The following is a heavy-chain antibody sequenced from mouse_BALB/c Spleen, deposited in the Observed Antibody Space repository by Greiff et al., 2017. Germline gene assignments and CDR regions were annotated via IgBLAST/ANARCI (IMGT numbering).Heavy chain of an antibody. CDR2: ISDGGSYT. Sequence: EVKLVESGGGLVKPGGSLKLSCAASGFTFSDYYMYWVRQTPEKRLEWVATISDGGSYTYYPDSVKGRFTISRDNAKNNLYLQMSSLKSEDTAMYYCARVYDGSSYADYWGQGTTLTVSS. CDR3: ARVYDGSSYADY. D-gene: IGHD1-1*01. CDR1: GFTFSDYY. J-gene: IGHJ2*01. V-gene: IGHV5-4*02.